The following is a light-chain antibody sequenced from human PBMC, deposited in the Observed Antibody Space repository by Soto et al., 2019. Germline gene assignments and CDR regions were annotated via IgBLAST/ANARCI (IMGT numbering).Light chain of an antibody. J-gene: IGLJ1*01. CDR3: CSYTTSNTRQIV. CDR2: DVS. Sequence: QSALTQPASVSGSPGQSITISCTGTRSDVGSHNLVSWYQQDPGKAPKLMIYDVSKRPSGVSNRFSGSKSGNTASLTISGLQAEDEADYYCCSYTTSNTRQIVFGTGTKVTVL. CDR1: RSDVGSHNL. V-gene: IGLV2-14*02.